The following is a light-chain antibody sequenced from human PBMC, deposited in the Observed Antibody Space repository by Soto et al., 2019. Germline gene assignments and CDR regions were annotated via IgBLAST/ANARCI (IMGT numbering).Light chain of an antibody. CDR3: QQTYSTPPT. CDR2: AAS. J-gene: IGKJ2*01. CDR1: QSISGD. Sequence: DIMMSQSPFSLSPSVGDRVTITCRASQSISGDLNWYQQKPGKAPNLLIHAASTLQSGVPSRFSGSGSGTDFTLTISSLQPEDFATYYCQQTYSTPPTFGQGTKLESK. V-gene: IGKV1-39*01.